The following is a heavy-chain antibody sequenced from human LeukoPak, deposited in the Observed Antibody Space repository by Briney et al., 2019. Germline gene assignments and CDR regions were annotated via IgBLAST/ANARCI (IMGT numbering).Heavy chain of an antibody. CDR3: ASGLLLWFGVFDY. CDR2: IIPIFGTA. CDR1: GGTFSSYA. D-gene: IGHD3-10*01. J-gene: IGHJ4*02. V-gene: IGHV1-69*05. Sequence: SVKVSCKASGGTFSSYAISWVRRAPGQGLEWMGGIIPIFGTANYAQKFQGRVTITTDESTSTAYMELSSLRSEDTAVYYCASGLLLWFGVFDYWGQGTLVTVSS.